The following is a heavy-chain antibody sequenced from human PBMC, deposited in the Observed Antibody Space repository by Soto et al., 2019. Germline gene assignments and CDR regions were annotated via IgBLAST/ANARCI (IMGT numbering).Heavy chain of an antibody. Sequence: QVQLVESGEGVVRPGRSLRLCCAASGFTFSSYGMHWVRQAPGKGLEWVAVISYDGSKKYYADSVKGRFTISRDNSKNTLYLQMNSLRAEDTAVYYCARPNGGYDYYYYGMDVWGQGTTVTVSS. V-gene: IGHV3-30*03. J-gene: IGHJ6*02. CDR3: ARPNGGYDYYYYGMDV. D-gene: IGHD5-12*01. CDR2: ISYDGSKK. CDR1: GFTFSSYG.